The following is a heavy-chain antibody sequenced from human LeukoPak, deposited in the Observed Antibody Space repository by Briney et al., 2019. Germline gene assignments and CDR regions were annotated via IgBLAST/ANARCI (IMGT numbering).Heavy chain of an antibody. CDR2: ISWNSGSM. CDR1: GFTFDDYA. CDR3: TRGNYHNFLGNPSSYFDS. Sequence: GRSLRLSCTGSGFTFDDYAMYWVRQAPGKGLEWVSGISWNSGSMAYADSAKGRFTVSRDNARNSLYLEMSRLRLEDTALYYCTRGNYHNFLGNPSSYFDSWGQGTLVTVSS. D-gene: IGHD1-7*01. V-gene: IGHV3-9*01. J-gene: IGHJ4*02.